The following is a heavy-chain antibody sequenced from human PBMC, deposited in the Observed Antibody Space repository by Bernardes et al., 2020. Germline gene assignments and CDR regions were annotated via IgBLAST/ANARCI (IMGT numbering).Heavy chain of an antibody. CDR3: AKGSAAVGTRGHFQH. J-gene: IGHJ1*01. CDR2: ISGSGGNT. Sequence: VGSLRLSCAASGFTFSTYAMTWVRQAPGKGLDYVSVISGSGGNTYYADSVKGRFTISRDNSKNTLYLQMNSLRVEDTALYYCAKGSAAVGTRGHFQHWGQGTLVTVSS. D-gene: IGHD6-13*01. CDR1: GFTFSTYA. V-gene: IGHV3-23*01.